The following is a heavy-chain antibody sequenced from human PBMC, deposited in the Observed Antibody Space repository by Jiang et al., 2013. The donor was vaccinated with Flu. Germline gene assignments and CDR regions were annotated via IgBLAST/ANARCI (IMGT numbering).Heavy chain of an antibody. CDR3: ARSLVRGVNYYGLDV. J-gene: IGHJ6*02. Sequence: SRVSISFETSKNQFSLKLSSVTAADTAVYYCARSLVRGVNYYGLDVWGQGTTVIVSS. V-gene: IGHV4-31*02. D-gene: IGHD3-10*01.